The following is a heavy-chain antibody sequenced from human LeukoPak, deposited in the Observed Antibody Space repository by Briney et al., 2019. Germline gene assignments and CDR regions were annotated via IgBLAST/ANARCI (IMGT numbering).Heavy chain of an antibody. CDR2: INPSGGST. Sequence: ASVKVSCKASGYTFISYCLHWVRQAPGQGLEWMGIINPSGGSTDYAQKLQGRVTMTRDTSTTTVYMELSSLRSEDTAVYYCARGNILTGYYYDAFDIWGQGTLVTVSS. CDR3: ARGNILTGYYYDAFDI. D-gene: IGHD3-9*01. V-gene: IGHV1-46*01. J-gene: IGHJ3*02. CDR1: GYTFISYC.